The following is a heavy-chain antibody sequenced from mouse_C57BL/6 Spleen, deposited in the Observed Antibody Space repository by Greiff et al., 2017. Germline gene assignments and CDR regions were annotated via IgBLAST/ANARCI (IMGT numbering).Heavy chain of an antibody. D-gene: IGHD1-1*01. CDR1: GYTFTSYT. CDR3: ARVVGYSYAFDY. Sequence: QVQLQQSGAELARPGASVKMSCKASGYTFTSYTMHWVKQRPGQGLEWIGYINPSSGYTKYNQKFKDKATLNADKSSSTAYMQLSSLTSEDSAVYYCARVVGYSYAFDYCGQGTSVTFSS. CDR2: INPSSGYT. J-gene: IGHJ4*01. V-gene: IGHV1-4*01.